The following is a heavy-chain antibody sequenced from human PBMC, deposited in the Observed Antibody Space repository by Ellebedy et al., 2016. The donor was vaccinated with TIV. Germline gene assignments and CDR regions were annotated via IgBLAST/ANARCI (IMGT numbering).Heavy chain of an antibody. V-gene: IGHV3-48*01. CDR2: ISSSSYTI. CDR3: VRGGGWVADY. D-gene: IGHD1-26*01. Sequence: PGGSLRLSCAASGFTFSSYSMNWVRQAPGKGLEWVSYISSSSYTIYYADSVKGRFTISRDNAKNSLYLQMNSLRAEDTAVYYCVRGGGWVADYWGQGTLVTVSS. CDR1: GFTFSSYS. J-gene: IGHJ4*02.